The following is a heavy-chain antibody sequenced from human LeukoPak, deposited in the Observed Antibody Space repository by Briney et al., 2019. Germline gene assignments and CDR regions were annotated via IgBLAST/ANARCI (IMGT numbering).Heavy chain of an antibody. CDR3: AKAKGSGLKYYFDY. V-gene: IGHV3-23*01. CDR2: ISGSGGST. D-gene: IGHD6-19*01. CDR1: GFTFSSYA. Sequence: GGSLRLSCAASGFTFSSYAMSWVRQAPGKGLEWVSAISGSGGSTYYADSVKGRFTISRDNSKNTLFLQMNSLRAEDTAVYYCAKAKGSGLKYYFDYWGQGTLVTVSS. J-gene: IGHJ4*02.